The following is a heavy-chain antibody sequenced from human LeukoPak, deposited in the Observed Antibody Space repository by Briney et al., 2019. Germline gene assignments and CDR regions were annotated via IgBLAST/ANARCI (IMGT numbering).Heavy chain of an antibody. D-gene: IGHD6-13*01. CDR3: ASAAGPFDH. J-gene: IGHJ4*02. CDR2: IWSDGSNK. Sequence: QSGGSLRLSCAASGLSFSDYGMHWVRQAPGKGLEWVAVIWSDGSNKYYADSVKGRFTISRDNSKNTLYLQMNTLRADDTAVYFCASAAGPFDHWGQGTLVTVSS. V-gene: IGHV3-33*01. CDR1: GLSFSDYG.